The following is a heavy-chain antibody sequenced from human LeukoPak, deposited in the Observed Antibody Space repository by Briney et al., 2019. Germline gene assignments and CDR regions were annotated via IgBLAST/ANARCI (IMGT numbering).Heavy chain of an antibody. CDR1: GYTFTSYD. D-gene: IGHD3-10*01. CDR2: MNPNSGNT. Sequence: ASVKVSCKASGYTFTSYDINWVRQATGQGLEWMGWMNPNSGNTGYAQKFQGRVTMTRNTSISTAYMELSSLRSEDTAVYYCARAVKRGSGSYYKSDKGGYYMDVWGKGTTVTISS. CDR3: ARAVKRGSGSYYKSDKGGYYMDV. V-gene: IGHV1-8*01. J-gene: IGHJ6*03.